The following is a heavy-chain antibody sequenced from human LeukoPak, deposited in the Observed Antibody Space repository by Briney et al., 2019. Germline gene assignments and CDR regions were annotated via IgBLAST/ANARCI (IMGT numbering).Heavy chain of an antibody. V-gene: IGHV3-53*01. CDR1: GFTVSSNY. Sequence: PGGSLRLSRAASGFTVSSNYMTWVRQAPGKGLEWVSVIYSGGSTYYADSVKGRFTISRDNSKNTVYLQMNSLRAEDTAVYYCARAGYSSTWYSRYFDPWGRGTLVTVSS. D-gene: IGHD6-13*01. J-gene: IGHJ2*01. CDR2: IYSGGST. CDR3: ARAGYSSTWYSRYFDP.